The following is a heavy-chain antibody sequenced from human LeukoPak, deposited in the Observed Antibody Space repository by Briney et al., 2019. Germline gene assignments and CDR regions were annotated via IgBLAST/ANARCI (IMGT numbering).Heavy chain of an antibody. Sequence: PGGSLRLSCSASGFTFNNYVMHWVRQAPGKGLEYVSATSPNGGTTYYTDSVKGRFTISRDNSKNTLSLQMNSLRAEDTAVYYCAKASRQGAVASPLDYWGQGTLVTVSS. CDR1: GFTFNNYV. J-gene: IGHJ4*02. CDR2: TSPNGGTT. CDR3: AKASRQGAVASPLDY. D-gene: IGHD6-19*01. V-gene: IGHV3-64*04.